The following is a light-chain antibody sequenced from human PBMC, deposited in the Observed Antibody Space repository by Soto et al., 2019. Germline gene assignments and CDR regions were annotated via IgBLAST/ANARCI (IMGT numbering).Light chain of an antibody. J-gene: IGKJ2*01. CDR2: KAS. CDR3: QPYNSYPYT. Sequence: DIQMTQSPSTLSASVGDRVTITCRASQSISSWLAWYQQKPGKAPKLLIYKASSLESGVPSRFSGSGSGTEFTLTISSLQPDAFSTYYCQPYNSYPYTFGQGPKLEIK. V-gene: IGKV1-5*03. CDR1: QSISSW.